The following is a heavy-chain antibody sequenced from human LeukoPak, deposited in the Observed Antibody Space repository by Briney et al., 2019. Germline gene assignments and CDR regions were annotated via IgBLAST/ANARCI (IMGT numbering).Heavy chain of an antibody. J-gene: IGHJ3*01. D-gene: IGHD3-22*01. V-gene: IGHV3-7*01. Sequence: HPGGSLRLSCAASGFTFTRYWMTWVRQAPGKGLQWVANIKRDGSEKYYVDSVKGRFTISRDNAKSSLYLQMNSLRAEDTAVYYCVRDGAGYYYSGAESDAFDLWGRGSLVTVSS. CDR1: GFTFTRYW. CDR3: VRDGAGYYYSGAESDAFDL. CDR2: IKRDGSEK.